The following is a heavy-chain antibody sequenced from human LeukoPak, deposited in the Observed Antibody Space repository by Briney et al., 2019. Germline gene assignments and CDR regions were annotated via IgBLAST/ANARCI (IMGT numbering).Heavy chain of an antibody. J-gene: IGHJ4*02. CDR1: GGSISSYY. Sequence: PSETLSLTCTVSGGSISSYYWSWIRQPPGKGLEWIGYIYYSGSTNYNPSLKSRVTISVDTSKNQFSLKLSSVTAADTAVYYCARHVWGGSGSNDYFDYWGQGTLVTVSS. D-gene: IGHD3-10*01. CDR3: ARHVWGGSGSNDYFDY. CDR2: IYYSGST. V-gene: IGHV4-59*08.